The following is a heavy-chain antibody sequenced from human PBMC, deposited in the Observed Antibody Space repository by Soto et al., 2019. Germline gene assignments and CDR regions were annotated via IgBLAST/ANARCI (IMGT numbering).Heavy chain of an antibody. CDR3: ASGSSSWPHDAFDI. D-gene: IGHD6-13*01. CDR2: ISSSSSYT. V-gene: IGHV3-11*03. J-gene: IGHJ3*02. Sequence: GSLRLSCAAAGVTFSGYYMSCIRQAPGKGLEWVSYISSSSSYTNYADTVKGRFTISRDNAKNSLYLKMNSLRAEDTAVYYFASGSSSWPHDAFDIWGQGTMVTVS. CDR1: GVTFSGYY.